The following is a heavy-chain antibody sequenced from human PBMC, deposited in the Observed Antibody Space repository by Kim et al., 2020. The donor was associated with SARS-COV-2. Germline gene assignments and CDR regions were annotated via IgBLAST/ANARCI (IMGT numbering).Heavy chain of an antibody. J-gene: IGHJ6*02. Sequence: ASVKVSCKVSGYTLTELSMHWVRQAPGKGLEWMGGFDPEDGETIYAQKFQGRVTMTEDTSTDTAYMELSSLRSEDTAVYYCATGYCSGGSCGDYYYYGMDVWGQGTTVTVSS. CDR3: ATGYCSGGSCGDYYYYGMDV. CDR1: GYTLTELS. CDR2: FDPEDGET. D-gene: IGHD2-15*01. V-gene: IGHV1-24*01.